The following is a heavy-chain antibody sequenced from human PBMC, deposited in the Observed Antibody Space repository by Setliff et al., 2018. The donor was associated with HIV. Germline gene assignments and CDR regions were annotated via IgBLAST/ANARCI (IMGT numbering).Heavy chain of an antibody. CDR2: INHSGST. Sequence: PSETLSLTCAVYGGSFSGYYWSWIRQPPGKGLEWIGEINHSGSTKYNPSLKSRVTISVDTSKNQFSLKLSSVTAADTAVYYCARVRYCSSDRCYINWFDPWGQGTLVTVSS. CDR3: ARVRYCSSDRCYINWFDP. V-gene: IGHV4-34*01. D-gene: IGHD2-2*01. CDR1: GGSFSGYY. J-gene: IGHJ5*02.